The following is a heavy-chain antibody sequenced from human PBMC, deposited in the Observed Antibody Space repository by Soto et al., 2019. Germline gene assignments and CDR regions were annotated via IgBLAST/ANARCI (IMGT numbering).Heavy chain of an antibody. J-gene: IGHJ6*03. CDR3: ATGVAASYFYYYYMDV. V-gene: IGHV3-11*01. CDR1: GFTFSDYY. CDR2: ISGSGSTI. D-gene: IGHD2-15*01. Sequence: QVQLVESGAGLVKPAGSLRLSCAASGFTFSDYYMSWIRQAPGKGVEWVSYISGSGSTIYYAHSVKVRFTISRENTTKSLLLHTTNLRAEANAVYYCATGVAASYFYYYYMDVWGKGTTVTVSS.